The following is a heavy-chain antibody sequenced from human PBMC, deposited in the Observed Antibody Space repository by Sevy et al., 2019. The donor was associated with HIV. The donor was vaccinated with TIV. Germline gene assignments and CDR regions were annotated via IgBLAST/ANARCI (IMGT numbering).Heavy chain of an antibody. D-gene: IGHD6-13*01. CDR3: AGVSYSSSWYLDY. Sequence: SETLSLTCTVSGGSISSGSYYWSWIRQPAGKGLEWIGRIYTSGSTNYNPSLKSRVTISVDTSKNQFSLKLSSVTAADTAVYYCAGVSYSSSWYLDYWGQGTLVTVSS. J-gene: IGHJ4*02. V-gene: IGHV4-61*02. CDR1: GGSISSGSYY. CDR2: IYTSGST.